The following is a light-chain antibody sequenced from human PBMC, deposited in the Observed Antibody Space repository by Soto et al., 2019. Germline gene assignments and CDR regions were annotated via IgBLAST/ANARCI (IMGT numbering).Light chain of an antibody. J-gene: IGKJ4*01. CDR3: QQSYSTLALT. CDR1: QSISSY. V-gene: IGKV1-39*01. Sequence: DIQMTQSPSSLSASVGDRVTITCRASQSISSYLNWYQQKPGKAPKLLIYAASSLQSGVPSRFSGSGSGTDFTLTISSLQHEDFATYYCQQSYSTLALTFGGGIKVEIK. CDR2: AAS.